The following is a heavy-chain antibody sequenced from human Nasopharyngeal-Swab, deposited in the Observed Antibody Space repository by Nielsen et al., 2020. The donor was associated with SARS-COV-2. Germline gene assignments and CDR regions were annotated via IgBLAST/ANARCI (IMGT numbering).Heavy chain of an antibody. CDR3: VRGYGDYDY. V-gene: IGHV4-34*01. D-gene: IGHD4-17*01. CDR1: GGSFSGYC. CDR2: ISHYGST. J-gene: IGHJ4*02. Sequence: SETLSLTCAVYGGSFSGYCWSWIRQPPGKGLEWIGEISHYGSTNYSPSLKSRVTMSVDTSKNQFSLKLTSVTAADTAVYYCVRGYGDYDYWGQGTLVTVSS.